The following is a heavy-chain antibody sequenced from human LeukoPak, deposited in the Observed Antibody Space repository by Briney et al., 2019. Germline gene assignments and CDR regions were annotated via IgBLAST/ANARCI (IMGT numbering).Heavy chain of an antibody. V-gene: IGHV4-34*01. CDR3: ARGGVGIAARRFDY. J-gene: IGHJ4*02. D-gene: IGHD6-6*01. Sequence: SETLSVTCAVYGGSFSGYYWSWIRQPPGKWLEWIGEINHSGSTNYNPSLKSRVTISVDTSKNQFSLKLSSVTAADTAVYYCARGGVGIAARRFDYWGQGTLVTVSS. CDR2: INHSGST. CDR1: GGSFSGYY.